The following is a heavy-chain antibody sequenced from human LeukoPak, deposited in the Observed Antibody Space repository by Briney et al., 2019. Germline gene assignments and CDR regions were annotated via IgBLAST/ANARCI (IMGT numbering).Heavy chain of an antibody. Sequence: SETLSFTCTVSGGSISSGSYYWGWIRQPPGKGLEWIGGIYYSGSTYYNPSLKSRVTISVDTSKNQFSLKLSSVTAADTAVNYCAITIVVVTASRESYFDYWGQGTLVTVSS. CDR2: IYYSGST. V-gene: IGHV4-39*01. CDR1: GGSISSGSYY. CDR3: AITIVVVTASRESYFDY. D-gene: IGHD2-21*02. J-gene: IGHJ4*02.